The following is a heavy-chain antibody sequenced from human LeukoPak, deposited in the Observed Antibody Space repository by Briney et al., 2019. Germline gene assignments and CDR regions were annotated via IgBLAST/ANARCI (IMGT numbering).Heavy chain of an antibody. CDR3: ARGRFFARYFYYYGMDV. J-gene: IGHJ6*02. D-gene: IGHD3-3*01. CDR2: TYYRSKWYN. Sequence: SQTLSLTCAISGDSVSSNSAAWNWIRQSPSRGLEWLGRTYYRSKWYNDYAVSVTGRLIIDPDTSKNQFFLHLNSVTPEDTAIYYCARGRFFARYFYYYGMDVWGQGTTVTVSS. V-gene: IGHV6-1*01. CDR1: GDSVSSNSAA.